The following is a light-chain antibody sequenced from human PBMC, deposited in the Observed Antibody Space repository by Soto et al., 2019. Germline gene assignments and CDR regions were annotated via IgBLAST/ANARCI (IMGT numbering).Light chain of an antibody. J-gene: IGKJ5*01. CDR3: QQYNNWLIT. CDR2: GAS. Sequence: EIVMTKSPATLSVSPGERATLSCRASQSVRSNLAWYQQKPGQAPRLLIYGASTRATGIPARFSGSGSGTEFTLTISSLQSEDFAVYYCQQYNNWLITFGQGTRLEIK. V-gene: IGKV3-15*01. CDR1: QSVRSN.